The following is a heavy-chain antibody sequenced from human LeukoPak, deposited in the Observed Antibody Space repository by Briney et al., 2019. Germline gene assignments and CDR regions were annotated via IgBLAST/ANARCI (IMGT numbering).Heavy chain of an antibody. CDR1: GFTSSSYG. CDR3: AKATAIFGVVIYNAFDI. J-gene: IGHJ3*02. CDR2: IRYDGSNK. V-gene: IGHV3-30*02. D-gene: IGHD3-3*01. Sequence: PGGSLRLSCAASGFTSSSYGMHWVRQAPGKGLEWVAFIRYDGSNKYYADSVKGRFTISRDNSKNTLYLQMNSLRAEDTAVYYCAKATAIFGVVIYNAFDIWGQGTMVTVSS.